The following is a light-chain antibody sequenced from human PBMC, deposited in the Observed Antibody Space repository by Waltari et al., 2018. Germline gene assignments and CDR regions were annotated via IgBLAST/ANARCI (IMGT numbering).Light chain of an antibody. J-gene: IGKJ3*01. CDR2: KAS. Sequence: DIQMTQSPSSLSASVGDRVTITCRASQGISSYLAWYQQKPGKAPKLLIYKASTLQSGVPSRFSGSGSGTDFTLTISSLQPEDFATYYCQQHKSNPFTFGPGTKLDIK. CDR1: QGISSY. V-gene: IGKV1-9*01. CDR3: QQHKSNPFT.